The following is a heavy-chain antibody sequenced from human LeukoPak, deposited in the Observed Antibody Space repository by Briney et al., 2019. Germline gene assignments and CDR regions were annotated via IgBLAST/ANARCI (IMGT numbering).Heavy chain of an antibody. Sequence: PSETPSLTCTVSGGSISSSSYYWGWIRQPPGKGLEWIGTIYYSGNTYYNPSLKSRVTISVDTSKNQFSLKLSSVTAADTAVYYCAAPGWRDLFDYWGQGTLVTVSS. CDR1: GGSISSSSYY. D-gene: IGHD6-19*01. V-gene: IGHV4-39*05. J-gene: IGHJ4*02. CDR2: IYYSGNT. CDR3: AAPGWRDLFDY.